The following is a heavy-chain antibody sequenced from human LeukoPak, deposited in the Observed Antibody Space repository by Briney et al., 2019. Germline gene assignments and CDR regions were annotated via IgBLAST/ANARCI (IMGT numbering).Heavy chain of an antibody. CDR3: ARVHDSSDYYYHYYYYYMDV. CDR2: IYYSGST. Sequence: SETLSLTCTVSGGSISSGSYYWSWIRQPPGKGLEWIGYIYYSGSTNYNPSLKSRVTISVDTSKNQFSLKLSSVTAADTAVYYCARVHDSSDYYYHYYYYYMDVWGKGTTVTVSS. V-gene: IGHV4-61*01. D-gene: IGHD3-22*01. J-gene: IGHJ6*03. CDR1: GGSISSGSYY.